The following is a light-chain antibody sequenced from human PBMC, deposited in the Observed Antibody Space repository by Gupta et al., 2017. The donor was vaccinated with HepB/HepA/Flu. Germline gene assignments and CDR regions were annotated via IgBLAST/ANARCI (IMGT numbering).Light chain of an antibody. V-gene: IGKV1-39*01. Sequence: DIQMTPSQSSLSASVGDRVTITCRASQSISSYLHWYQQKPGKAPKLLIYTAYSLQSGVPSRFSGSGSGTDFTLTISSLQPEDFATYYCQQSYSTPRTFGQGTKVEIK. J-gene: IGKJ1*01. CDR2: TAY. CDR1: QSISSY. CDR3: QQSYSTPRT.